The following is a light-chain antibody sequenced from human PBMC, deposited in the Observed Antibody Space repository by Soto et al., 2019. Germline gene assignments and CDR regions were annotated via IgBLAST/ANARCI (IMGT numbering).Light chain of an antibody. J-gene: IGKJ5*01. Sequence: EIVLTQSPGTLSLSPGERATLSCRASQSVSNSYLAWYQQKPGQAPRLLIYGASTRATGIPDRFSGSGSGTDFTLTISRVEPEDFAVYHCQQYGSPPITFGQGTRLEIK. CDR1: QSVSNSY. V-gene: IGKV3-20*01. CDR3: QQYGSPPIT. CDR2: GAS.